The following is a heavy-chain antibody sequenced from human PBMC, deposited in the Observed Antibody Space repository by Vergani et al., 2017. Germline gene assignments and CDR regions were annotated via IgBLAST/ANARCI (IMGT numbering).Heavy chain of an antibody. D-gene: IGHD6-19*01. CDR1: GFTFSNYS. J-gene: IGHJ4*02. CDR3: AKDRTSGWGLDY. CDR2: IQYDGSSR. V-gene: IGHV3-30*02. Sequence: QVQLVESGGGVVQPGGSLRLSCAASGFTFSNYSMHWVRQAPGKGLQWVAFIQYDGSSRYYSDSLKGRLTISRDTSSNTLYLQMRSLRVEDTAVYYCAKDRTSGWGLDYWGQGILVTVSS.